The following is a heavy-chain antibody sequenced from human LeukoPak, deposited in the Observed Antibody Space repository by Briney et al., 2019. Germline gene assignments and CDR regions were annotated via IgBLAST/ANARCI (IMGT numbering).Heavy chain of an antibody. CDR3: ATTNSSGWYHYYYYGMDV. CDR1: GFTFSSYG. Sequence: GGSLRLSCAASGFTFSSYGMHWVRQAPGKGLEWVAVIWYDGSNKYYADSVKGRFTISRDNAKNSLYLQTNSLRAEDTALYYCATTNSSGWYHYYYYGMDVWGQGTTVTVSS. V-gene: IGHV3-33*03. CDR2: IWYDGSNK. D-gene: IGHD6-19*01. J-gene: IGHJ6*02.